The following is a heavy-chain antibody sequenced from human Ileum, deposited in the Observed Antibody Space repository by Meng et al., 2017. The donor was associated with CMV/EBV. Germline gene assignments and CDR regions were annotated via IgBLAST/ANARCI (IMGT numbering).Heavy chain of an antibody. CDR3: ARMTLYWYFDL. CDR2: MFYRGNT. D-gene: IGHD2-21*02. Sequence: QLKESGPGLVKPSETLSLTVTVSGGSISNGKFYWGWIRQPPGKELELIGSMFYRGNTYYNPSLRSRVTISLDTSKDQFSLRLTSVTGADTAVYYCARMTLYWYFDLWGRGSLVTVSS. V-gene: IGHV4-39*07. J-gene: IGHJ2*01. CDR1: GGSISNGKFY.